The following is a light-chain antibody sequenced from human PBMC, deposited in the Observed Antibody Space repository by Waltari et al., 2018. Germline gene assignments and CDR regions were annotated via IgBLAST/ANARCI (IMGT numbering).Light chain of an antibody. CDR2: GAS. V-gene: IGKV3-15*01. Sequence: IEMTQSPATLSVSPGERATLSCRASQSLSGNLAWYQQRPGQGLRLLIYGASTRATCVPARFSGSGSGTEFTLTITSLQSEVFAVYYCQQYNLWPPITFGQGTRLEMK. CDR1: QSLSGN. CDR3: QQYNLWPPIT. J-gene: IGKJ5*01.